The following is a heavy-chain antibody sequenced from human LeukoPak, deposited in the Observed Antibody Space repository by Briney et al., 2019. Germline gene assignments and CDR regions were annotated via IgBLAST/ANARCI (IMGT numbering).Heavy chain of an antibody. V-gene: IGHV4-59*06. D-gene: IGHD2-2*01. CDR1: GGSISSHY. CDR3: ARERYCSSTSCYPRTAAFDI. Sequence: SETLSLTCTVSGGSISSHYWSWIRQHPGKGLEWIGYIYYSGSTYYNPSLKSRVTISVDTSKNQFSLKLSSVTAADTAVYYCARERYCSSTSCYPRTAAFDIWGQGTMVTVSS. CDR2: IYYSGST. J-gene: IGHJ3*02.